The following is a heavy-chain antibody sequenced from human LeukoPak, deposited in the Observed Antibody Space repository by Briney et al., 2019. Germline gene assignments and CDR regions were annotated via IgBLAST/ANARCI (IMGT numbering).Heavy chain of an antibody. CDR1: GFTFTSYA. CDR3: AKHRDGSGSYTSFDY. J-gene: IGHJ4*02. Sequence: GVLRLSCAASGFTFTSYAMTWVRQAPGKGLEWVSAISGSGGSTYYADSVKGRFTISRDNSKNTLYLQMNSLRAEDTAVYYCAKHRDGSGSYTSFDYWGQGTLVTVSS. D-gene: IGHD1-26*01. V-gene: IGHV3-23*01. CDR2: ISGSGGST.